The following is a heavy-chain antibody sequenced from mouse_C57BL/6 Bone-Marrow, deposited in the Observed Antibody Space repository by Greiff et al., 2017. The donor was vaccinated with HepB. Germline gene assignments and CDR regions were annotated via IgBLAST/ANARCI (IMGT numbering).Heavy chain of an antibody. D-gene: IGHD2-2*01. V-gene: IGHV3-6*01. CDR3: ARDPLLWLRRSYWYFDV. CDR1: GYSITSGYY. CDR2: ISYDGSN. Sequence: EVKLQESGPGLVKPSQSLSLTCSVPGYSITSGYYWNWIRQFPGNKLEWMGYISYDGSNNYNPSLKNRISITRDTSKNQFFLKLNSVTTEDTATYYCARDPLLWLRRSYWYFDVWGTGTTVTVSS. J-gene: IGHJ1*03.